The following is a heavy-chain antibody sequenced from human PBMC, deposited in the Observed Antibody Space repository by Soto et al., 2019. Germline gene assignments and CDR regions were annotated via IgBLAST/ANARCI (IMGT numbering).Heavy chain of an antibody. CDR3: ATGVLRASDY. V-gene: IGHV1-24*01. CDR1: GYTLSELF. J-gene: IGHJ4*02. D-gene: IGHD5-12*01. CDR2: FDPEEHKI. Sequence: ASVKVSCKVSGYTLSELFMQWVRQAPGKGLEWMGGFDPEEHKIIYARKFQGRVTMTEDTSTDTAYMDLSSLRSEDTAVYYCATGVLRASDYWGQGTLVTVSS.